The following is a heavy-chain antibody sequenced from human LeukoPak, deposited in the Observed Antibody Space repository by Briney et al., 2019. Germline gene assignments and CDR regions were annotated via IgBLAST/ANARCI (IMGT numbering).Heavy chain of an antibody. CDR3: ARRSQRPGDY. Sequence: AGSLRLPCAASGFTFSSYAMHWLRQAPGKGLEWVAVISYDGSKKYYADSVKGRFTISRDNSKNTLYLQMNSLRAEDTAVYYCARRSQRPGDYWGQGTLVTVSS. D-gene: IGHD5-18*01. CDR2: ISYDGSKK. V-gene: IGHV3-30*04. CDR1: GFTFSSYA. J-gene: IGHJ4*02.